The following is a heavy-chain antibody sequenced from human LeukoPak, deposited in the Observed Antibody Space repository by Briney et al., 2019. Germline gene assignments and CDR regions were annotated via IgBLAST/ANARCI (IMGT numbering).Heavy chain of an antibody. CDR1: GFTFSSYS. CDR3: ARANLGATSRNWFDP. CDR2: ISSSSSYI. V-gene: IGHV3-21*01. D-gene: IGHD1-26*01. J-gene: IGHJ5*02. Sequence: GGSLRLSCAASGFTFSSYSMNWVRQAPGKGLEWVSSISSSSSYIYYADSVKGRFTISRDNAKNSLYLQVNSLRAEDTAVYYCARANLGATSRNWFDPWGQGTLVTVSS.